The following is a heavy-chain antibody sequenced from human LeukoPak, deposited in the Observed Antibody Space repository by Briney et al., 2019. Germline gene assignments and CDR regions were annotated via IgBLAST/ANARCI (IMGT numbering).Heavy chain of an antibody. V-gene: IGHV3-23*01. D-gene: IGHD3-10*01. CDR2: IGDDT. Sequence: GGSLRLYCAASGLTFRTYVMNWFRLAQGKGLESVSTIGDDTYYAYSVKSRIIVSRDNSRNTLYLQMNFLGVEDTAVYYCANSEFYVSGKYAGLDNWGQGTLVTVSS. CDR1: GLTFRTYV. CDR3: ANSEFYVSGKYAGLDN. J-gene: IGHJ4*02.